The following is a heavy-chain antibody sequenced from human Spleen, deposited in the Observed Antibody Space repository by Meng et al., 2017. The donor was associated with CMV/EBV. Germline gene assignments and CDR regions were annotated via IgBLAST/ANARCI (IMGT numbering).Heavy chain of an antibody. D-gene: IGHD1-1*01. Sequence: GGSLRLSCAASGFTFNSYEMNWVRQAPGKGLEWVSYISKSGTTIYHADSVKGRFTISRDNDKKSLFLQMNSLRAEDTATYYCARGRRDNEGFDFWGQGTLVTVSS. CDR1: GFTFNSYE. CDR3: ARGRRDNEGFDF. CDR2: ISKSGTTI. V-gene: IGHV3-48*03. J-gene: IGHJ4*02.